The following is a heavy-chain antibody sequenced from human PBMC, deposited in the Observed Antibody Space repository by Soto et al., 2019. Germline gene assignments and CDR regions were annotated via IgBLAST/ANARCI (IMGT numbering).Heavy chain of an antibody. CDR2: INAGNGNT. D-gene: IGHD3-9*01. J-gene: IGHJ3*02. Sequence: ASVKVSCKASGFTFTNSAMQWVRQARGQSLEWIGWINAGNGNTKYSQKFQGRVTITRDTSASTAYMELSSLRSEDTAVYYCARAPLNYDILTGPYAFDIWGQGTMVTVSS. CDR3: ARAPLNYDILTGPYAFDI. V-gene: IGHV1-3*01. CDR1: GFTFTNSA.